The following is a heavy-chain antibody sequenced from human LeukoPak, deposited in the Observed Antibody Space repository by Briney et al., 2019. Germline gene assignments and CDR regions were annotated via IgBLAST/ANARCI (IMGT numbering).Heavy chain of an antibody. Sequence: GGSLILSCAASGFTFISYSMNWVRQAPGKGLEWVSSISSSTAYIYYADSVKGRFTISRDNAKNSLYLQMNSLRAEDTAVYYCARENFYDSSGYDAFDIWGQGTMVTVSS. CDR1: GFTFISYS. J-gene: IGHJ3*02. V-gene: IGHV3-21*01. D-gene: IGHD3-22*01. CDR2: ISSSTAYI. CDR3: ARENFYDSSGYDAFDI.